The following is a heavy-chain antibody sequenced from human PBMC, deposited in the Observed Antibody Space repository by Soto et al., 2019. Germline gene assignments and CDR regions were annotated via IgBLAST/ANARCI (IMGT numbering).Heavy chain of an antibody. J-gene: IGHJ4*02. V-gene: IGHV1-2*02. D-gene: IGHD6-6*01. CDR1: GYTFTGYY. CDR2: INPNSGGA. Sequence: ASVKVSCKASGYTFTGYYMHWVRQAPGQGLEWMGWINPNSGGANYAQKFQGRVTMTRDTSISTAYMELSRLRSDDTAVYYCARAGGSSSASDYWGQGTLVTVSS. CDR3: ARAGGSSSASDY.